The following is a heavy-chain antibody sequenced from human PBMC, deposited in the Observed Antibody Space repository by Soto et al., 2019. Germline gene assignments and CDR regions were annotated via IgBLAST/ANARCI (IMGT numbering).Heavy chain of an antibody. D-gene: IGHD2-2*01. Sequence: ASVKVSCKASGYTFTSYGISWVRQAPGQGLEWMGWISAYNGNTNYAQKLQGRVTMTTDTPTSTAYMELRSLRSDDTAVYYCARESGVVVPAALSGWFDPWGQGTLVTVSS. V-gene: IGHV1-18*01. CDR1: GYTFTSYG. CDR3: ARESGVVVPAALSGWFDP. CDR2: ISAYNGNT. J-gene: IGHJ5*02.